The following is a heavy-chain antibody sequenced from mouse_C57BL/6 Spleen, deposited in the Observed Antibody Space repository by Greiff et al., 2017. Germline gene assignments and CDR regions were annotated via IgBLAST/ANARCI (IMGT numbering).Heavy chain of an antibody. V-gene: IGHV1-22*01. CDR1: GYTFTDYN. Sequence: EVQLQQSGPELVKPGASVKMSCKASGYTFTDYNMHWVKQSHGKSLEWIGYINPNNGGTSYNQKFKGKATLTVNKSSSTAYMELRSLTSQDSAVYYCARDYYGSSAYFGYWGQGTTLTVSS. CDR2: INPNNGGT. D-gene: IGHD1-1*01. J-gene: IGHJ2*01. CDR3: ARDYYGSSAYFGY.